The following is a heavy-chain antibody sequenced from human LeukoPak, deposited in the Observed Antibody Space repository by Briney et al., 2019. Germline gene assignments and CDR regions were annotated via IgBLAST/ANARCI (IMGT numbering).Heavy chain of an antibody. CDR2: IYTSGST. CDR1: GGSISSYY. D-gene: IGHD5-24*01. V-gene: IGHV4-4*09. J-gene: IGHJ4*02. CDR3: ARRGGYNSLYFDY. Sequence: SETLSLTCTVSGGSISSYYWSWIRQPPGKGLEWIGYIYTSGSTNYNPSLKSRVTISVDTSKNQFSLKLSSVTAADTAVYYCARRGGYNSLYFDYWGQGTLVTVSS.